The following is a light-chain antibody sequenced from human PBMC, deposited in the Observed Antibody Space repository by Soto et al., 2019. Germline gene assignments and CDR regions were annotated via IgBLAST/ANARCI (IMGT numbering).Light chain of an antibody. CDR2: GAS. Sequence: IVFTQSPGTLSLSPGERATLSCRASQSVSSSYLAWYQQKPGQAPRLLIYGASTRATGIPARFSGSGSGTEFTLTISSLQSEDFAVYCCQQYNNWPQTFGQGTKVDIK. CDR3: QQYNNWPQT. J-gene: IGKJ1*01. CDR1: QSVSSSY. V-gene: IGKV3-15*01.